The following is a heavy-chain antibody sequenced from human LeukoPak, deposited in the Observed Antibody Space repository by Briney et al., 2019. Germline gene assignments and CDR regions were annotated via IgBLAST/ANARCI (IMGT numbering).Heavy chain of an antibody. V-gene: IGHV3-11*05. J-gene: IGHJ4*02. Sequence: GGSLRLSCAASGFTFSDYYMSWIRQAPGKGLEWVSYISSSSYTNYADSVKGRFTISRDNAKNSLYLQMNSLRAEDTAVYYCARDLGYYYDSSGRFDYWGQGTLVTVSS. D-gene: IGHD3-22*01. CDR2: ISSSSYT. CDR3: ARDLGYYYDSSGRFDY. CDR1: GFTFSDYY.